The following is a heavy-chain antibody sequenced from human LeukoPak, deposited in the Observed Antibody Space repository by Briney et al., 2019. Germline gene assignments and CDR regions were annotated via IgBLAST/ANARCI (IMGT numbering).Heavy chain of an antibody. CDR1: GFTFSSYS. V-gene: IGHV3-48*02. CDR3: ASRDYFDY. Sequence: GGSLRLSCAASGFTFSSYSMNWGRQAPGKGLEGVSYITADSGTTYYADSVKGRFTISRDNAKNSLYLQMNSLRDEDTAVYYCASRDYFDYWGQGTLVTVSS. J-gene: IGHJ4*02. CDR2: ITADSGTT.